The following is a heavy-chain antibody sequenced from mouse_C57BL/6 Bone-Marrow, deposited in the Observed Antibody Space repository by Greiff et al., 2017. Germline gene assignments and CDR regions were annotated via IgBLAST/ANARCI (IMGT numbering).Heavy chain of an antibody. D-gene: IGHD1-3*01. CDR3: ARRGWGKWYAMDY. CDR2: IYPGDGDT. CDR1: GYAFSSYW. V-gene: IGHV1-80*01. Sequence: QVQLQQSGAELVKPGASVKISCKASGYAFSSYWMNWVKQRPGKGLEWIGQIYPGDGDTNYNGKFKGKATLTADKSSSTAYMQLSSLTSEDSAVYFCARRGWGKWYAMDYWGQGTSVTVSS. J-gene: IGHJ4*01.